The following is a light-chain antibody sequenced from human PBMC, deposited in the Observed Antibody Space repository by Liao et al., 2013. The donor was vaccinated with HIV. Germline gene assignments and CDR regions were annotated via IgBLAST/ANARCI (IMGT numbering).Light chain of an antibody. V-gene: IGLV3-1*01. CDR3: QAWDSSTAPYV. CDR1: ALPNQY. J-gene: IGLJ1*01. CDR2: QDS. Sequence: SYELTQPPSVSVSPGQTARITCSGDALPNQYAYWYQQKTGQSPVLVIYQDSKRPSGIPERFSGSNSGNTATLTISGTQAMDEADYYCQAWDSSTAPYVFGTGTKVTVL.